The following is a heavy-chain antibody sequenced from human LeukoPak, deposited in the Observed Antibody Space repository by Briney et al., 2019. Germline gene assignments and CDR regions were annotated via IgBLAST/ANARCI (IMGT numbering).Heavy chain of an antibody. D-gene: IGHD2-2*01. J-gene: IGHJ4*02. Sequence: SVKVSCMASGGTFSSYAISWVRQAPGQGVDGMGGIIPIFGTANYAQKFQGRVTIPTDESTRTAYLELSSLRSEDTAVYYSAYLYCSSTSCYGFDYWGQGTLVTVSS. CDR3: AYLYCSSTSCYGFDY. CDR1: GGTFSSYA. CDR2: IIPIFGTA. V-gene: IGHV1-69*05.